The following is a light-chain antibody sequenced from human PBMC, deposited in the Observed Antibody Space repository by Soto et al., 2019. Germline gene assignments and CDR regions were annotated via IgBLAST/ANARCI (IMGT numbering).Light chain of an antibody. CDR2: DVT. Sequence: QSVLTQPASVSGSPGQSITISCTGTSSDVGGFNYVSWYQQHPGKAPKLMIYDVTNRPSGVSYRFSGSKSGNTASLTISGLQAEDEADYHSNSYTSRSTYVFGTGTKVTVL. CDR1: SSDVGGFNY. V-gene: IGLV2-14*03. CDR3: NSYTSRSTYV. J-gene: IGLJ1*01.